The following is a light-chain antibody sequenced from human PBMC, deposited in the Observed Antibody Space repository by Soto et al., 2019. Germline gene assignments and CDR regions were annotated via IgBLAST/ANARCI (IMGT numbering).Light chain of an antibody. CDR2: GAS. J-gene: IGKJ1*01. CDR3: HHHNKYTQS. CDR1: QSVSSN. Sequence: EIVTTKSPATLSVSHGERATLSCRASQSVSSNLAWYQQKPGQAPRLLIYGASTRATGIPARFRCSGSGTEFTLTITIRRLQPFAFAKYHHHNKYTQSFGQGTKVDI. V-gene: IGKV3-15*01.